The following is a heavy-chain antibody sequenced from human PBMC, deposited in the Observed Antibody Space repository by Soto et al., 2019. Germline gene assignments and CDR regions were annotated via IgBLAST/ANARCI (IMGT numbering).Heavy chain of an antibody. V-gene: IGHV4-30-2*01. CDR3: ASAGGLGAVAADY. D-gene: IGHD6-19*01. CDR1: GGSISSGGYS. J-gene: IGHJ4*02. Sequence: QLQLQESGSGLVKPSQTLSLTCAVSGGSISSGGYSWSWIRQPPGKGLEWIGYIYHSGSTYYNPSPKSRVTRSVDRSKNQFSLKLSSVTAADTAVYYCASAGGLGAVAADYWGQGTLVTVSS. CDR2: IYHSGST.